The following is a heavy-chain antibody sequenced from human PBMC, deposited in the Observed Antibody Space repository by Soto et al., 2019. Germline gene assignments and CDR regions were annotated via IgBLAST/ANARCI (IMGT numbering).Heavy chain of an antibody. J-gene: IGHJ4*02. CDR2: IYYSGST. CDR1: GGSISSGGYY. V-gene: IGHV4-31*03. Sequence: PSEILSLTCTVCGGSISSGGYYWSWIRQHPGKGLEWIGYIYYSGSTYYNPSLKSRVTISVDTSKNQFSLKLSSVTAADTAVYYCARVWGYSGYGASFFDYWGQGTLVTVSS. CDR3: ARVWGYSGYGASFFDY. D-gene: IGHD5-12*01.